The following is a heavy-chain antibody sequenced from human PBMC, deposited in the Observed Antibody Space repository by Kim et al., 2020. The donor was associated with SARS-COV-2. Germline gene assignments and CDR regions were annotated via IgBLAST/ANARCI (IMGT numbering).Heavy chain of an antibody. CDR3: ARDEYYDFWSGYYSYYYYGMDV. D-gene: IGHD3-3*01. Sequence: ASVKVSCKASGYTFTSYGISWVRQAPGQGLEWMGWISAYNGNTTYAQKLQGRVTMTTDTSTSTAYMELRSLRSDDTAVYYCARDEYYDFWSGYYSYYYYGMDVWGQGTTVTVSS. V-gene: IGHV1-18*01. CDR1: GYTFTSYG. J-gene: IGHJ6*02. CDR2: ISAYNGNT.